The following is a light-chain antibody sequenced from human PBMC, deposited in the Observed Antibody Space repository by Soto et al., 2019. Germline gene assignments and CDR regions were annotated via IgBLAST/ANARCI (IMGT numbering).Light chain of an antibody. CDR2: AAS. CDR3: QQCNNWPKT. Sequence: EIVMTQSPATLSVSPGERATLSCRASQSVSSNLAWYQQIPGQAPRLLIYAASTRATGIPARFSGSGSGTEFTLTISSLQSEDFAVYYCQQCNNWPKTFGQGTEVEIK. CDR1: QSVSSN. V-gene: IGKV3-15*01. J-gene: IGKJ1*01.